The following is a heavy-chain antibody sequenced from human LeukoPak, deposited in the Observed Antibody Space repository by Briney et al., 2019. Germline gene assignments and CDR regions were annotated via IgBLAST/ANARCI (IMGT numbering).Heavy chain of an antibody. J-gene: IGHJ4*02. CDR1: GYTFTGHF. Sequence: ASVKVPCKASGYTFTGHFMHWVRQAPGQGLEWMGWINPNSGGTYYAQKFQGRVTMTRDTSISTAYMEMSRLRSDDTAVYYCARETGRRVFYDSSGYLHFWGQGTLVAVSS. CDR2: INPNSGGT. CDR3: ARETGRRVFYDSSGYLHF. V-gene: IGHV1-2*02. D-gene: IGHD3-22*01.